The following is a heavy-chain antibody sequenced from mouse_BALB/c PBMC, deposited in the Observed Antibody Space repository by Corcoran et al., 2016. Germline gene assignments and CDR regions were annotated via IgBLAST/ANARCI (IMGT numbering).Heavy chain of an antibody. J-gene: IGHJ1*01. CDR3: AGWDWNFDV. CDR2: IEPANGNT. V-gene: IGHV14-3*02. CDR1: GFNINDTY. Sequence: EVQLQQSGAELVTPGPSVKLSCTSSGFNINDTYMHWVKQRAEQRLDWLGRIEPANGNTKYDPKFQGKATITADTSSNTAYLQLSSLTSEDTAVYYCAGWDWNFDVWGAGTTVTVS.